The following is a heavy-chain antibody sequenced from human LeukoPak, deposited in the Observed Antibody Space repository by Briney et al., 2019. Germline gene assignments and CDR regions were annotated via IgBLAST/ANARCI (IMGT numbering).Heavy chain of an antibody. CDR2: IYHSGTT. Sequence: SETLSLTCSVSGVAINVYYWNWIRQPPGKGLEWIGYIYHSGTTNYNPSLQSRVTISMDTSKNQFSLKLTSVTAADTAVYYCASRYNWNDGGYDYWGQGTLVTVSS. CDR1: GVAINVYY. V-gene: IGHV4-59*01. J-gene: IGHJ4*02. D-gene: IGHD1-20*01. CDR3: ASRYNWNDGGYDY.